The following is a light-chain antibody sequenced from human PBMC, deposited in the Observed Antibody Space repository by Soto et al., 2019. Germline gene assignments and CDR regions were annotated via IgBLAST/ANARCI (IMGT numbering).Light chain of an antibody. CDR1: SSDIGDYKY. J-gene: IGLJ3*02. V-gene: IGLV2-14*03. CDR2: DVS. Sequence: QSALTQPASVSGSPGQSITISCTGTSSDIGDYKYVSWYQQHPGNPPKLIIYDVSDRPSGVSNRFSGSKSGNTASLTISGLQAEDEANYYCSSYTITSAYWVFGGGTKLT. CDR3: SSYTITSAYWV.